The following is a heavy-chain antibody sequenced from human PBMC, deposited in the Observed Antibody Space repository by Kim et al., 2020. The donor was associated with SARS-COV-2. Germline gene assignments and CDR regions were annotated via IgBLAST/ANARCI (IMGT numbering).Heavy chain of an antibody. V-gene: IGHV5-51*01. CDR2: T. CDR3: ARHDRGGWFDP. J-gene: IGHJ5*02. D-gene: IGHD3-22*01. Sequence: TSYTPSFQCQVTISADKSISTAYLQWSSLKASDTAMYYCARHDRGGWFDPWGQGTLVTVSS.